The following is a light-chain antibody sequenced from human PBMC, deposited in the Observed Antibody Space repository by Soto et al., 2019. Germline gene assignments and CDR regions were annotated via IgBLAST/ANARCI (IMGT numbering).Light chain of an antibody. J-gene: IGKJ1*01. CDR3: RQRSNWPRT. CDR1: QTISSW. V-gene: IGKV1-5*03. CDR2: KAS. Sequence: IQMTQSPSTLSVSVGDRVSITCRASQTISSWLAWYQQKPGKAPKLLIYKASTLKSGVPSRFSGSGSGTGFTLTVSSLEPEDFAVYYCRQRSNWPRTFGQGTKVDIK.